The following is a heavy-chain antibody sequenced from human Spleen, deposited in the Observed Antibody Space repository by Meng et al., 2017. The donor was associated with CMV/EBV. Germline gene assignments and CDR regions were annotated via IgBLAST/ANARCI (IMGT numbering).Heavy chain of an antibody. J-gene: IGHJ4*02. CDR3: ARGSAVGAMGCDY. D-gene: IGHD1-26*01. Sequence: CKSSGGSFSSYTFSWVRQAHGQGLEWMGEIIPMFGTVNSAQKFQGRVTITADESTTTAYMDLSSLRSDDTALYFCARGSAVGAMGCDYWGQGTLDTVSS. V-gene: IGHV1-69*01. CDR2: IIPMFGTV. CDR1: GGSFSSYT.